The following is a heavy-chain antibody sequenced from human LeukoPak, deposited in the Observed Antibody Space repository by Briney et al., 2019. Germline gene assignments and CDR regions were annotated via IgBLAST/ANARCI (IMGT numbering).Heavy chain of an antibody. V-gene: IGHV1-3*01. CDR2: INAGNGNT. J-gene: IGHJ4*02. Sequence: ASVKVSCKASGYTFTSYAMHWVRQAPGQRLEWMGWINAGNGNTKSSQKFQGRVTITRDTSASTAYMELSSLRYEDTAVYYCARDGSSWYDYWGQGTLVTVSS. D-gene: IGHD6-13*01. CDR3: ARDGSSWYDY. CDR1: GYTFTSYA.